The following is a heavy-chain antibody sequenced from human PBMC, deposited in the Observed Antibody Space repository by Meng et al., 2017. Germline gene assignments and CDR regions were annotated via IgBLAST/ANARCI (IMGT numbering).Heavy chain of an antibody. CDR2: ISYDGSNK. V-gene: IGHV3-30*01. J-gene: IGHJ4*02. Sequence: GESLKISCAASGFTFSSYAMHWVRQAPGKGLEWVAVISYDGSNKYYADSVKGRFTISRDNSKNTLYLQMNSPRAEDTAVYYCARPLPPYSSGWGSPDYWGQGTLVTVSS. D-gene: IGHD6-19*01. CDR3: ARPLPPYSSGWGSPDY. CDR1: GFTFSSYA.